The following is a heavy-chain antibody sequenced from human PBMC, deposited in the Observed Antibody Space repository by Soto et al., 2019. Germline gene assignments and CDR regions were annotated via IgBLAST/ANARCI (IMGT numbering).Heavy chain of an antibody. CDR3: ARGGAHCSNGVCVGHH. J-gene: IGHJ5*02. CDR2: INPTSGVT. Sequence: QVHLVQSGADVRKPGASVQVSCKASGYIFKDYYIHWVRQAPGQGLEWMGCINPTSGVTKFAQKFQGRVTLTRDTSTSTAYMELRRLPFDATAVYYCARGGAHCSNGVCVGHHWGQGTLLTVSS. CDR1: GYIFKDYY. D-gene: IGHD2-8*01. V-gene: IGHV1-2*02.